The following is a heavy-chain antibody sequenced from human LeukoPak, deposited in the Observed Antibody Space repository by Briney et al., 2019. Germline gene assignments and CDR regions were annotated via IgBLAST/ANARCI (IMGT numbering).Heavy chain of an antibody. CDR3: ARGPAASGYYDSRGRYGYFDY. CDR2: ISSSSSTI. V-gene: IGHV3-48*01. CDR1: GFTFSSFG. D-gene: IGHD3-22*01. Sequence: PGGSLRLSCAASGFTFSSFGMNWVRQAPGKGLEWVSYISSSSSTIYYADSVKGRFTISRDNAKNSLYLQMNSLRAEDTAVYYCARGPAASGYYDSRGRYGYFDYWGQGTLVTVSS. J-gene: IGHJ4*02.